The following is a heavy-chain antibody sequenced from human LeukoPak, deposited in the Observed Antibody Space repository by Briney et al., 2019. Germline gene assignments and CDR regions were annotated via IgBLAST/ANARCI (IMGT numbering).Heavy chain of an antibody. D-gene: IGHD6-19*01. Sequence: GGSLRLSCAASGFTFSSYAMHWVRQAPGKGLEWVAVISYDGSNKYYADSVKGRFTISRDNSENTLYLQMNSLRAEDTAVYYCARAWKQWLAQPHWFDPWGQGTLVTVSS. J-gene: IGHJ5*02. V-gene: IGHV3-30*04. CDR1: GFTFSSYA. CDR2: ISYDGSNK. CDR3: ARAWKQWLAQPHWFDP.